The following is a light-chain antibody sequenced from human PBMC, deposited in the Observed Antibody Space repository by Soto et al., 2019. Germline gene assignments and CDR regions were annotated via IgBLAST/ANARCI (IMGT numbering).Light chain of an antibody. Sequence: IVMTQSPATLSVSPGERATLSCRASQSVSNNLAWYQQKRGQAPRLLIYHASTRATGIPPRFNGSGSGAEFTLTISSLHSEDFAAYYCQQYDELPLTFGGGTRVEIK. CDR2: HAS. CDR3: QQYDELPLT. CDR1: QSVSNN. V-gene: IGKV3-15*01. J-gene: IGKJ4*01.